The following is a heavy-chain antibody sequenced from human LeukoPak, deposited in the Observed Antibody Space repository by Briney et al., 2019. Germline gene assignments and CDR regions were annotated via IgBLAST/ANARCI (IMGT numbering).Heavy chain of an antibody. J-gene: IGHJ3*02. CDR3: AKDPDYYGSGSYYNEGAFDI. CDR1: GFTFSDYY. Sequence: GGSLRLSCAASGFTFSDYYMSWIRQAPGKGLEWVSYISSSGSTIYYADSVKGRFTISRDNSKNTLYLQMNSLRAEDTAVYYCAKDPDYYGSGSYYNEGAFDIWGQGTMVTVSS. CDR2: ISSSGSTI. D-gene: IGHD3-10*01. V-gene: IGHV3-11*01.